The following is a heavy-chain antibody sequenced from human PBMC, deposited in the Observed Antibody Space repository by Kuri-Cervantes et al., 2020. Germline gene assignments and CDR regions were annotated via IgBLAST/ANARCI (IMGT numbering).Heavy chain of an antibody. D-gene: IGHD2-2*01. CDR1: GYTFTSYD. CDR3: ARGVVPAAMGIDY. Sequence: ASVKVSCKASGYTFTSYDINWVRQAPGQGLEWMGIINPSGGSTSYAQKFQGRVTMTRDTSTSTVYMELSSLRSEDTAVYYCARGVVPAAMGIDYWGQGTLVTVSS. CDR2: INPSGGST. V-gene: IGHV1-46*01. J-gene: IGHJ4*02.